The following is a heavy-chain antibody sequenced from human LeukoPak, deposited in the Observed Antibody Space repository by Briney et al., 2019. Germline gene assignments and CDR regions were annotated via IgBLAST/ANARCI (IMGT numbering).Heavy chain of an antibody. Sequence: ASVKVSCKASGYTFTGYYMHWVRQAPGQGLEWMGWINPNSGGTNYAQKFQGRLTMTTDASTRTAYMELKSLRSDDTAVYYCAREGSCSGGSCRLDYWGQGTLVTVFS. CDR3: AREGSCSGGSCRLDY. CDR1: GYTFTGYY. D-gene: IGHD2-15*01. J-gene: IGHJ4*02. CDR2: INPNSGGT. V-gene: IGHV1-2*02.